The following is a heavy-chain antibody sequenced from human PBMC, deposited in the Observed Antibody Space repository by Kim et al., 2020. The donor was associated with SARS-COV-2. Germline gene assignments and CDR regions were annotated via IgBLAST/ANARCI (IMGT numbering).Heavy chain of an antibody. CDR1: GFTFSSFW. CDR2: INGDGSST. J-gene: IGHJ4*02. CDR3: AKRDCTTASCHFYYFDY. V-gene: IGHV3-74*01. Sequence: GGSLRLSCAASGFTFSSFWMHWVRQVPGKGLVWVSGINGDGSSTNYADSVKGRFTISRDNAKNTLYLQMNSLRADDTAIYYCAKRDCTTASCHFYYFDYWGQGSLVIVSS. D-gene: IGHD2-2*01.